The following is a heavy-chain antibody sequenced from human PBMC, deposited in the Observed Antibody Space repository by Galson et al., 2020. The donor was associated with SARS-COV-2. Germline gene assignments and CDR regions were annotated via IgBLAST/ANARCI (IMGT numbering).Heavy chain of an antibody. CDR2: IYYSGNT. D-gene: IGHD3-10*01. J-gene: IGHJ4*02. CDR3: ARGLLWFGEFAPYFDY. V-gene: IGHV4-31*03. Sequence: SETLSLTCTVSGGSISSGGYYWSWIRQHPGKGLEWIGYIYYSGNTYYNPSLKSRVTISVDTSKNQFSLKLSSVTAADTAVYYCARGLLWFGEFAPYFDYWGQGTLVTVSS. CDR1: GGSISSGGYY.